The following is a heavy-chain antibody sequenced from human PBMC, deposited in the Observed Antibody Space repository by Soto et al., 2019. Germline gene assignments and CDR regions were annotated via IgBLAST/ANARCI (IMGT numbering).Heavy chain of an antibody. CDR2: IYYSGST. J-gene: IGHJ5*02. D-gene: IGHD2-2*01. CDR3: ARGLTLGYCSGTSCYNWLDP. Sequence: SETLSLTCTVSGGSISSYYWSWIRQPPGKGLEWIGYIYYSGSTNYNPSLKSRVTISVDTSKNQFSLKLSSVTAADTAVYYCARGLTLGYCSGTSCYNWLDPWGQGTLVTVSS. CDR1: GGSISSYY. V-gene: IGHV4-59*01.